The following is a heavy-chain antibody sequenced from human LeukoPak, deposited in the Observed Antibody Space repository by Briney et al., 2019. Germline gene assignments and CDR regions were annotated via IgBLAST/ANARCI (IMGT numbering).Heavy chain of an antibody. D-gene: IGHD3-16*01. CDR2: IYYSGST. J-gene: IGHJ4*02. V-gene: IGHV4-59*01. CDR3: AIGGKAPSSDY. CDR1: GGSISSYY. Sequence: SETLSLTCTVSGGSISSYYWSWIRQPPGQGLEWIGYIYYSGSTNYNPSLKSRVTISVDTSKNQFSLRLSSVTAADTAVYYCAIGGKAPSSDYWGQGTLVTVSS.